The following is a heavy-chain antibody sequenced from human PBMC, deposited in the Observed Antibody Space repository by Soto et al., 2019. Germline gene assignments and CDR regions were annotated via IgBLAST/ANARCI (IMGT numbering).Heavy chain of an antibody. CDR2: ISYDGSNK. J-gene: IGHJ6*02. Sequence: QVQLVESGGGVVHPGRSLRLSCAASGFTFSSYGMHWVRQAPGKGLEWVAVISYDGSNKYYADSVKGRFTITRDTSKHTFYLLMNRLGAQVMVAYYCAKDLDMVLMVVAIPLNFYGLYVCGLGTTVTVS. CDR1: GFTFSSYG. D-gene: IGHD2-15*01. CDR3: AKDLDMVLMVVAIPLNFYGLYV. V-gene: IGHV3-30*18.